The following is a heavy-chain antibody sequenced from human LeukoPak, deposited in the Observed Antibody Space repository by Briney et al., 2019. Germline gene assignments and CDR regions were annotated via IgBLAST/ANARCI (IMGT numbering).Heavy chain of an antibody. V-gene: IGHV3-21*04. CDR3: AKDSEPGIAAAGTKDFDY. J-gene: IGHJ4*02. CDR1: GFTFSSYS. D-gene: IGHD6-13*01. CDR2: ISSSSSYI. Sequence: GGSLRLSCAASGFTFSSYSMNWVRQAPGKGLEWVSSISSSSSYIYYADSVKGRFTISRDNAKNSLYLQMNSLRAEDTALYYCAKDSEPGIAAAGTKDFDYWGQGTLVTVSS.